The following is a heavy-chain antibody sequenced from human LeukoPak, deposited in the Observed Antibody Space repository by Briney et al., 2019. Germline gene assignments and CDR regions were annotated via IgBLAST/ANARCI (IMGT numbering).Heavy chain of an antibody. V-gene: IGHV3-7*01. J-gene: IGHJ4*02. CDR2: MKYDGSEK. CDR1: GFTLSSYW. D-gene: IGHD6-13*01. CDR3: ARDIEAAGLFLDY. Sequence: GGSLRLSCAASGFTLSSYWTSWVRQAPGKGLGWVSNMKYDGSEKYYVDSVKGRFTISRDNAKNSLYLQMNSLRAEDTAVYYCARDIEAAGLFLDYWGQGTLVTVSS.